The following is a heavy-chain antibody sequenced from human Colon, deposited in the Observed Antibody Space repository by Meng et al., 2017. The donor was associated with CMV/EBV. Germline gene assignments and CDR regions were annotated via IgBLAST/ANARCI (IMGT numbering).Heavy chain of an antibody. V-gene: IGHV1-8*01. Sequence: ASVKVSCKASGYTFTSFDINWVRQATGQGLEWMGWMNPNSGKTLYAQKFQHRVTMTRNTSISTAYMELSSLRSEDTAVYYCARGSPQIEHYYDSPYNWFDPWGQGTLVTVSS. CDR1: GYTFTSFD. CDR3: ARGSPQIEHYYDSPYNWFDP. J-gene: IGHJ5*02. CDR2: MNPNSGKT. D-gene: IGHD3-22*01.